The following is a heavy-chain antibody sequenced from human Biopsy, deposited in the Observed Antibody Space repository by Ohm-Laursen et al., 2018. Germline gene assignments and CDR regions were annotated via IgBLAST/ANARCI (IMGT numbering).Heavy chain of an antibody. CDR2: IRLRGATT. V-gene: IGHV1-46*01. CDR3: AIAGVGTDGTDSCYYGMDV. Sequence: SVNPSRPASGNTSATYHTHCVRHAPGEGLECMGVIRLRGATTSFSQKFQGRITMTRDTSTGTVYMDLNSLGSEDPAVYYCAIAGVGTDGTDSCYYGMDVWGPGTTVTVSS. D-gene: IGHD5-24*01. CDR1: GNTSATYH. J-gene: IGHJ6*02.